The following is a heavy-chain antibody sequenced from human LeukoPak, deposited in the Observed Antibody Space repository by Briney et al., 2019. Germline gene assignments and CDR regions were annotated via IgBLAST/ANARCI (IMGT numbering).Heavy chain of an antibody. CDR3: ARRRVRGVRGYYYMDV. Sequence: KPSETLSLTCAVYGGSFSGYYWSWIRQPPGKGLEWIGEINHSGSTNYNPSLKSRVTISVDTSKNQFSLKLSSVTAADTAVYYCARRRVRGVRGYYYMDVWGKGTTVTVSS. CDR1: GGSFSGYY. V-gene: IGHV4-34*01. J-gene: IGHJ6*03. CDR2: INHSGST. D-gene: IGHD3-10*01.